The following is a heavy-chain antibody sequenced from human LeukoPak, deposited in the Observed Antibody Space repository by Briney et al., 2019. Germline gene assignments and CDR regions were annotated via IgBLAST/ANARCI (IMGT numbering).Heavy chain of an antibody. CDR3: ARGTYYDSSGYSGVRLFDY. Sequence: ASVKVSCKASGYTFTSYGISWVRQAPGQGLEWMGWINPNTGRTNYAQNFQGRVIMTSDTSISTAYMELNSLRSDDTAVYYCARGTYYDSSGYSGVRLFDYWGQGTLLTVSS. CDR2: INPNTGRT. D-gene: IGHD3-22*01. CDR1: GYTFTSYG. J-gene: IGHJ4*02. V-gene: IGHV1-2*02.